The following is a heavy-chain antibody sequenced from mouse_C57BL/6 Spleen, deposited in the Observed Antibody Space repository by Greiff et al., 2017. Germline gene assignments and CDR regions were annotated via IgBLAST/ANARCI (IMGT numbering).Heavy chain of an antibody. V-gene: IGHV1-64*01. Sequence: QVQLKQPGAELVKPGASVKLSCKASGYTFTSYWMHWVKQRPGQGLEWIGMIHPNSGSTNYNEKFKSKATLTVDKSSSTAYMQLSSLTSEDSAVYYCARYDLYYAMDYWGQGTSVTVSS. CDR3: ARYDLYYAMDY. J-gene: IGHJ4*01. CDR2: IHPNSGST. CDR1: GYTFTSYW. D-gene: IGHD2-12*01.